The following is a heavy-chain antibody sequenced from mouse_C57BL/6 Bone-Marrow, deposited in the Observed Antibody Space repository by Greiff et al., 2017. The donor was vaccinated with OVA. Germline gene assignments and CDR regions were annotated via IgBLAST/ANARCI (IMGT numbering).Heavy chain of an antibody. J-gene: IGHJ3*01. D-gene: IGHD2-3*01. CDR1: GYAFTNYL. Sequence: QVQLQQSGAELVRPGTSVKVSCKASGYAFTNYLIEWVKQRPGQGLEWIGVINPGSGGTKYNEKCKGKATLTADKSSRTAYMQLSSLTSEDSAVYFCARWGYYGFAYWGQGTLVTVSA. CDR3: ARWGYYGFAY. CDR2: INPGSGGT. V-gene: IGHV1-54*01.